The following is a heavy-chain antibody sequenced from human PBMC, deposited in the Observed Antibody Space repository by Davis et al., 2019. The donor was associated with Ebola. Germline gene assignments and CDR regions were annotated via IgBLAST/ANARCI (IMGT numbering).Heavy chain of an antibody. V-gene: IGHV1-69*13. Sequence: SVKVSCKSSGDTFSSYAFTWVRQVPGQGLKWTGLIMPMFGMTNYAQSFQGRMTITADESTNTVYMELRSLRPEDTAVYYCARSTSVAGMTPDYWGQGTLVSVSS. J-gene: IGHJ4*02. CDR3: ARSTSVAGMTPDY. D-gene: IGHD6-19*01. CDR1: GDTFSSYA. CDR2: IMPMFGMT.